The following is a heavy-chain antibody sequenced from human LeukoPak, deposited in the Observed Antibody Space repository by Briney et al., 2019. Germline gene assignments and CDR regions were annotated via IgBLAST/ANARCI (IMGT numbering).Heavy chain of an antibody. J-gene: IGHJ4*02. CDR3: ARNNEGSSWYWNYFDY. CDR2: IYYSGST. CDR1: GGSISSGGYY. Sequence: SETLSLTCTVSGGSISSGGYYWSWIRQHPGKGLEWIGYIYYSGSTYYNPSLKSRVTISVDTSKNQFSLRLSSVTAADTAVYYCARNNEGSSWYWNYFDYWGQGTLVTVSS. D-gene: IGHD6-13*01. V-gene: IGHV4-31*03.